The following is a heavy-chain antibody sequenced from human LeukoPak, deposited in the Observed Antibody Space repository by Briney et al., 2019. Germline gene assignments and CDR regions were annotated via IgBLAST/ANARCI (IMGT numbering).Heavy chain of an antibody. CDR3: GKYQSGWNYAWQLGL. D-gene: IGHD1-7*01. V-gene: IGHV3-23*01. CDR2: LSPSGTTT. CDR1: GFTFNRYA. J-gene: IGHJ2*01. Sequence: GGSLRLSCAASGFTFNRYAMTWVRHAPGKGLKWVSTLSPSGTTTYYADSVKGRFTMSRDNSKNTVDLQMDSLRAEDTATYHCGKYQSGWNYAWQLGLRGRGSQVTVSS.